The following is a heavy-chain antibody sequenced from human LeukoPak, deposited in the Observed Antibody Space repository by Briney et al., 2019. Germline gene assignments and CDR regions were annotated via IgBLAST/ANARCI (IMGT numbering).Heavy chain of an antibody. Sequence: ASVKVSCKASGYTFTSYRISWVRQTPGQGLEWMGWISAYNGNTNYAQKLQGRVTMTTDTSTNTAYMELRSLRSDDTAVYYCARDPRLAMVRGVIDGVIWFDPWGQGTLVTVSS. CDR3: ARDPRLAMVRGVIDGVIWFDP. J-gene: IGHJ5*02. CDR1: GYTFTSYR. D-gene: IGHD3-10*01. CDR2: ISAYNGNT. V-gene: IGHV1-18*01.